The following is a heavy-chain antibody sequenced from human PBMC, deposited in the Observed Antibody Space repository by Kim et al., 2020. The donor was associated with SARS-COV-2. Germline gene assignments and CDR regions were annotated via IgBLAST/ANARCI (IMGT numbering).Heavy chain of an antibody. CDR2: IKSKTDGGTT. J-gene: IGHJ6*02. CDR1: GFTFSNAW. Sequence: GGSLRLSCAASGFTFSNAWMSWVRQAPGKGLEWVGRIKSKTDGGTTDYAAPVKGRFTISRDDSKNTLYLQMNSLKTEDTAVYYCTTPMITFGGVIVIPYYYGMDVWGQGTTVTVSS. D-gene: IGHD3-16*02. CDR3: TTPMITFGGVIVIPYYYGMDV. V-gene: IGHV3-15*01.